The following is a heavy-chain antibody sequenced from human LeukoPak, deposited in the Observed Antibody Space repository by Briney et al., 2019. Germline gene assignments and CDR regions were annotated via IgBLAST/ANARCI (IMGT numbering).Heavy chain of an antibody. D-gene: IGHD6-19*01. V-gene: IGHV4-34*01. J-gene: IGHJ4*02. CDR1: GGSFSGYY. Sequence: PSETLSLTCAVYGGSFSGYYWSWIRQPPGEGLEWIGEISHSGSTNYNPSLKSRVTISVDTSKNQFSLKLSSVTAADTAVYYCASFEAVAGIRVVDYWGQGTLVTVSS. CDR3: ASFEAVAGIRVVDY. CDR2: ISHSGST.